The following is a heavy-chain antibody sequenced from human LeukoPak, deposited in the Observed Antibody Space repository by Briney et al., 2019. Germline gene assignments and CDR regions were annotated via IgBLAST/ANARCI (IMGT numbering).Heavy chain of an antibody. CDR1: GYTLTELS. V-gene: IGHV1-24*01. D-gene: IGHD6-13*01. CDR2: FDPEDGET. J-gene: IGHJ5*02. Sequence: ASVKVSCKVSGYTLTELSMHWVRLAAGKGLEWMGGFDPEDGETIYAQKFQGRVTMTEDTSTDTAYMELSSLRSEDTAVYYCATDARGIHNWFDPWGQGTLVTVSS. CDR3: ATDARGIHNWFDP.